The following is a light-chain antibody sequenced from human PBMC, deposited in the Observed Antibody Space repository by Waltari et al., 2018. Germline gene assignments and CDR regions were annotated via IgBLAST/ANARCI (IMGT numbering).Light chain of an antibody. CDR3: QQYHNWPRV. CDR2: GAS. Sequence: EIVMPQSPATLSVSPGERAPLSCKASQSVITNLAWYQQKPGQPPRLLIYGASARATGIPDRFSGSGFGTEFTLAISSLQSEDSAIYYCQQYHNWPRVFGQGTKVEIK. V-gene: IGKV3-15*01. CDR1: QSVITN. J-gene: IGKJ1*01.